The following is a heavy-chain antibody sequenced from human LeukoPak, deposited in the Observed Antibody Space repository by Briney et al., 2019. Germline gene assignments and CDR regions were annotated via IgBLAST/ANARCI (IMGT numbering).Heavy chain of an antibody. J-gene: IGHJ4*02. V-gene: IGHV3-21*01. CDR3: AREEDYYDSSGYYPY. CDR1: GFTFSSYS. Sequence: GGSLRLSCAASGFTFSSYSMNWVRQAPGKGLEWVSSISSSSSSYIYYADSVKGRFTISRDNAKNSLYLQMNSLRAEDTAVYYCAREEDYYDSSGYYPYWGQGTLVTVSS. D-gene: IGHD3-22*01. CDR2: ISSSSSSYI.